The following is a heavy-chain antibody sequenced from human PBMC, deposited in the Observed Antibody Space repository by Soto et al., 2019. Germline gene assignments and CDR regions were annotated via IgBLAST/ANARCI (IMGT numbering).Heavy chain of an antibody. CDR1: GFTFSSYG. V-gene: IGHV3-33*01. D-gene: IGHD5-18*01. CDR3: ARVLGYSWGVRGYYYYYGMDV. Sequence: PGGSLRLSCAASGFTFSSYGMHWVRQAPGKGLEWVAVIWYDGSNKYYADSVKGRFTISRDNSKNTLYLQMNSLRAEDTAVYYCARVLGYSWGVRGYYYYYGMDVWGQGTTVTVSS. CDR2: IWYDGSNK. J-gene: IGHJ6*02.